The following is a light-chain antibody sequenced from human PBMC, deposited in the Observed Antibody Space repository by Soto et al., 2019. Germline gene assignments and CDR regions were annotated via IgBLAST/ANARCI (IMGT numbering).Light chain of an antibody. J-gene: IGKJ1*01. CDR2: GAS. V-gene: IGKV3-20*01. CDR3: QQYGSSPRT. Sequence: EIVLTQSPGTLSLSPGERATLSCRASQSVSSSYLAWCQQKPGQAPRLLIYGASSRATGIPDRFSGSGSGTDITLTISRLEPEDFAVYYCQQYGSSPRTFGQGTKVEIK. CDR1: QSVSSSY.